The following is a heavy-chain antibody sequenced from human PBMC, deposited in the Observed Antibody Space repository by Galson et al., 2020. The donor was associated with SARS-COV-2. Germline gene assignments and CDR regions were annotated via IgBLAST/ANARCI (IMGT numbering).Heavy chain of an antibody. Sequence: GGSLRLSCAASGFTFSNYGMHWVRQAPGKGLEWMAVISYEGSNKYYADSVRGRFFISRDNSKNTLYLQMDSLRAEDTAVYYCAKRPKLCEIWPYGMDVWGQGTTVTVSS. CDR2: ISYEGSNK. V-gene: IGHV3-30*18. CDR1: GFTFSNYG. J-gene: IGHJ6*02. D-gene: IGHD2-21*01. CDR3: AKRPKLCEIWPYGMDV.